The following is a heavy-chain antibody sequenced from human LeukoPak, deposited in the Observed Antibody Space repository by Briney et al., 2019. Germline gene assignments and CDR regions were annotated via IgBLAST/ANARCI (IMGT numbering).Heavy chain of an antibody. V-gene: IGHV3-23*01. D-gene: IGHD6-13*01. CDR3: AKGSSWYDCYYMDV. CDR2: ISGRSGSI. CDR1: GFTFRNYA. Sequence: GGSLRLSCVASGFTFRNYAMSWVRQAPGKGLEWVSAISGRSGSIYYADSVKGRFTISRDSSRNTLYLQMNSLRVEDTAVYYCAKGSSWYDCYYMDVWGKGTTVTVSS. J-gene: IGHJ6*03.